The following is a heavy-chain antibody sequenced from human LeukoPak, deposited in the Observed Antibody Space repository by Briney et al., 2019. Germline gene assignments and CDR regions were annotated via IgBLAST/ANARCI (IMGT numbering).Heavy chain of an antibody. CDR3: AISYYYDSSGYNY. CDR2: INPNSGGT. V-gene: IGHV1-2*04. D-gene: IGHD3-22*01. Sequence: ASVKVSCKASGYTFTGYYMHWVRQAPGQGLEWMGWINPNSGGTNYAQKFQGWVTMTRDTSISTAYMELSRLRSDDTAVYYCAISYYYDSSGYNYWGQGTLVTVSS. J-gene: IGHJ4*02. CDR1: GYTFTGYY.